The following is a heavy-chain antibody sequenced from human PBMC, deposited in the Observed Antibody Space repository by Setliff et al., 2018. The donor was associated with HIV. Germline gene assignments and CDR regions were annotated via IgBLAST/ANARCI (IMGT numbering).Heavy chain of an antibody. J-gene: IGHJ6*02. CDR3: ARAKVEWLFGGLYYYGMDV. Sequence: PSETLSLTCAVSGGSISSSDWWSWVRQPPGKGLEWIGEIYHSGSTDYNPSLKSRVTISVDTSKNQFSLKLNSVTAADTAVYYCARAKVEWLFGGLYYYGMDVWGPGTTVTVSS. V-gene: IGHV4-4*02. CDR1: GGSISSSDW. D-gene: IGHD3-3*01. CDR2: IYHSGST.